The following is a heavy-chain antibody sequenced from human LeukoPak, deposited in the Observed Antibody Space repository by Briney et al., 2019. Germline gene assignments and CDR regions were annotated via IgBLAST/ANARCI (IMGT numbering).Heavy chain of an antibody. Sequence: SQTLSLTCTVSGGSISSGDYYWSWIRQPPGKGLEWIGYIYYSGSTYYNPSLKSRVTISVDTSKNQFSLKLSSVTAADTAVYYCARIRRDGYNTFDYWGQGTLVTVSS. CDR1: GGSISSGDYY. CDR2: IYYSGST. D-gene: IGHD5-24*01. CDR3: ARIRRDGYNTFDY. V-gene: IGHV4-30-4*01. J-gene: IGHJ4*02.